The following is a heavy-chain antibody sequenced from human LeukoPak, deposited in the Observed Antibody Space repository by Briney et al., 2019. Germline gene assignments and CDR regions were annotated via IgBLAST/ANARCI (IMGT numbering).Heavy chain of an antibody. Sequence: PSETLSLTCTVSGDSISSYYWSWIRQPAGKGLEWIGRIYTSGSTNYNPSLKSRVTMSVDTSKNQFSLKLSSVTAADTAVYYCAREADIVVVPDAFDIWGQGTMVTVSS. CDR3: AREADIVVVPDAFDI. V-gene: IGHV4-4*07. CDR2: IYTSGST. J-gene: IGHJ3*02. D-gene: IGHD2-2*01. CDR1: GDSISSYY.